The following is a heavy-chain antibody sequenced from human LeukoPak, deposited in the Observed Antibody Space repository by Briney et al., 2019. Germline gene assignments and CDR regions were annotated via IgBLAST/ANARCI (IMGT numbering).Heavy chain of an antibody. CDR2: IKSKTDGGTT. Sequence: GGSLRLSCAASGFTFSNAWMSWVRQAPGKGLEWVGRIKSKTDGGTTDYAAPVKGRFTISRDDSKNTLYLQMNSLKTEDTAVYYCTTPYSSSWYYFDYWGQGTLVTVPS. CDR1: GFTFSNAW. D-gene: IGHD6-13*01. V-gene: IGHV3-15*01. CDR3: TTPYSSSWYYFDY. J-gene: IGHJ4*02.